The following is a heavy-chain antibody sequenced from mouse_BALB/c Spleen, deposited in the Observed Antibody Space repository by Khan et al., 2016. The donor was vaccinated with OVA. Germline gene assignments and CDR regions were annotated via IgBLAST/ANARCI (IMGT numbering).Heavy chain of an antibody. V-gene: IGHV14-3*02. CDR3: ATHYGNPFAY. Sequence: EVQLQQSGAELVKPGASVKLSCSASGFNIKDTYIHWVKQRPEQGLEWIGRIDPPNDDSKYGPKFQDKATLTADTSSNTVYLQLRSLTSEDTAVEYCATHYGNPFAYWGQGTLVSVSA. J-gene: IGHJ3*01. D-gene: IGHD2-1*01. CDR1: GFNIKDTY. CDR2: IDPPNDDS.